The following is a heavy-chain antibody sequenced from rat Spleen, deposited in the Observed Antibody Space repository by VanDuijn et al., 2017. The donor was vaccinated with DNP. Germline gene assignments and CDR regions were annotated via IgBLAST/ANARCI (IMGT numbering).Heavy chain of an antibody. CDR1: GFSLTSNS. J-gene: IGHJ2*01. CDR2: MWNGGTT. Sequence: QVQLKESGPGLVQPSQTLSLTCTVSGFSLTSNSVSWFRQSPGKGLEWMGTMWNGGTTDYNSGLKSRLSISRDTSKSQVFLKMNRLQTEDTASYFCTRTGSYKSGYFLDYWGQGVMVSVSS. CDR3: TRTGSYKSGYFLDY. D-gene: IGHD4-3*01. V-gene: IGHV2-1*01.